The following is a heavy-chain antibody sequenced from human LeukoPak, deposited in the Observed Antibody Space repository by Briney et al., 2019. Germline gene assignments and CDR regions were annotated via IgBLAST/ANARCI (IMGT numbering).Heavy chain of an antibody. Sequence: GASVKVSCKASGYTFTDYYMHWVRQAPGQGLEWMGWINPNSGGTNYAQKFQGRVSMTRDTSISTAYMELSRLRSDDTAVYYCASKLERRDYYYYYMDVWGKGTTVTVSS. CDR2: INPNSGGT. CDR3: ASKLERRDYYYYYMDV. V-gene: IGHV1-2*02. CDR1: GYTFTDYY. D-gene: IGHD1-1*01. J-gene: IGHJ6*03.